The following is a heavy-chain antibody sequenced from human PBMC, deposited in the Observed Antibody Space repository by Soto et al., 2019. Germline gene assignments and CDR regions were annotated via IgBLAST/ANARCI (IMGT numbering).Heavy chain of an antibody. V-gene: IGHV4-30-4*01. CDR1: GGSISSGDYY. J-gene: IGHJ2*01. D-gene: IGHD5-12*01. Sequence: QVQLQESGPGLVKPSQTLSLTCTVSGGSISSGDYYWSWIRQPPGKGLEWIGYIYYSGSTYYNPSLKSRVTISVDTSKNQFSLKLSSVTAADTAVYYCARGSRDGYNLGGLWYFDLWGRGTLVTVSS. CDR3: ARGSRDGYNLGGLWYFDL. CDR2: IYYSGST.